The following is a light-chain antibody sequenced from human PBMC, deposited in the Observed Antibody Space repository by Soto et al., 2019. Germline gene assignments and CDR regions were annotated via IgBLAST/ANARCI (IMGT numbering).Light chain of an antibody. Sequence: QSVLTQPASVSGSPGQSITISCTGSSSDVGGYDYVCWYQQYPGKAPKLIIYGVTDRPSGVSNRFSGSKSGNTASLIISGLQAEDEADYYCSSYTTSGTVVFGGGTKLTVL. CDR1: SSDVGGYDY. J-gene: IGLJ2*01. CDR3: SSYTTSGTVV. V-gene: IGLV2-14*03. CDR2: GVT.